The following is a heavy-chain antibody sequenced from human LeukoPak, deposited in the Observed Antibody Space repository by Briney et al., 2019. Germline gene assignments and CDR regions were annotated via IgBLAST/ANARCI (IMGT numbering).Heavy chain of an antibody. CDR1: GFTFSSYS. CDR2: ISSSSSTI. V-gene: IGHV3-48*04. Sequence: PGGSLRLSCAASGFTFSSYSMNWVRQASGKGLEWVSYISSSSSTIYYADSVKGRFTISRDNAKNSLYLQMNSLRAEDTSVYYCARCRSGGNCYSPDYWGQGTLVTVSS. J-gene: IGHJ4*02. CDR3: ARCRSGGNCYSPDY. D-gene: IGHD2-15*01.